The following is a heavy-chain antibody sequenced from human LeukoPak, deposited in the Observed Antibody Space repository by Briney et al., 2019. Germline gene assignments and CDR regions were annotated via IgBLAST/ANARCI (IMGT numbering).Heavy chain of an antibody. Sequence: GGSLRLSCAASGFTFSSYAMSWVRQAPGKGLEWVSAISGSGGSTYYADSVKGRFTISRDNSKNTLYLQMNSLRAEDTAVYYCAKFLPTHIVVANYYFDYWGQGTLVTVTS. D-gene: IGHD2-21*01. CDR1: GFTFSSYA. J-gene: IGHJ4*02. V-gene: IGHV3-23*01. CDR3: AKFLPTHIVVANYYFDY. CDR2: ISGSGGST.